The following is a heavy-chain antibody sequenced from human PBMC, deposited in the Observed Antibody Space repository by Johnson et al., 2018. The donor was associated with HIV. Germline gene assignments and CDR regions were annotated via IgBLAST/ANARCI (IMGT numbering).Heavy chain of an antibody. V-gene: IGHV3-30*03. CDR2: ISYDGSNK. CDR1: GFTFSSYA. J-gene: IGHJ3*02. CDR3: ARGGKSYYGAFDI. Sequence: QVQLVESGGGVVQPGRSLRLSCAASGFTFSSYAMHWVRQAPGKGLEWVAVISYDGSNKYYADSVKGRFTISRDNSKNMLYLQMNSLRAEDTAVYYCARGGKSYYGAFDIWGQGTMVTVSS. D-gene: IGHD3-10*01.